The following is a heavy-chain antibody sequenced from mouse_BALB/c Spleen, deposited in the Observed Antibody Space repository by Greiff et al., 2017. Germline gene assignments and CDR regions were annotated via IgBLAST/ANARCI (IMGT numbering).Heavy chain of an antibody. CDR3: TRDLGKGAMDY. J-gene: IGHJ4*01. Sequence: EVKLMESGGGLVKPGGSLKLSCAASGFTFSSYTMSWVRQTPEKRLEWVATISSGGSYTYYPDSVKGRFTISRDNAKNTLYLQMSSLKSEDTAMYYCTRDLGKGAMDYWGQGTSVTVSS. CDR1: GFTFSSYT. V-gene: IGHV5-6-4*01. D-gene: IGHD4-1*01. CDR2: ISSGGSYT.